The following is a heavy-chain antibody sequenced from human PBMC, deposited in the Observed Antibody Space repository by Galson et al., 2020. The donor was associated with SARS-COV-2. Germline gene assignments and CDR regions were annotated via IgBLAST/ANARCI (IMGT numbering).Heavy chain of an antibody. J-gene: IGHJ6*02. Sequence: TGGSMRLSCAASGFTFSSYGMHWVRQAPGKGLEWVAVIWYDGSNNYYADSVKGRFTISRDNSKNTLYLQMNSLRAEGTAVYYCARDKYYYDSISYYDPPYYYYGMDVWGQGTTVTVSS. CDR1: GFTFSSYG. V-gene: IGHV3-33*01. CDR2: IWYDGSNN. D-gene: IGHD3-22*01. CDR3: ARDKYYYDSISYYDPPYYYYGMDV.